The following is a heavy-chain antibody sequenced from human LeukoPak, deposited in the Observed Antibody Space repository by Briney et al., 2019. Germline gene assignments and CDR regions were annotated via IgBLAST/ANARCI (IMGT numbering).Heavy chain of an antibody. J-gene: IGHJ4*02. V-gene: IGHV3-66*01. CDR3: AREKGILELIY. Sequence: GGSLRLSCAASGFTVSDNYMSWVRQAPGKGLEWVSVIYSGSNTYYADSVKGRFTISRDNSKNTLYLQMNSLRAEDTAVYYCAREKGILELIYWGQGTLVTVPS. CDR2: IYSGSNT. D-gene: IGHD3-10*01. CDR1: GFTVSDNY.